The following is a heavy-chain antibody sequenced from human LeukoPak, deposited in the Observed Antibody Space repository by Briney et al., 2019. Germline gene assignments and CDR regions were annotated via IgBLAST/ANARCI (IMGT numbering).Heavy chain of an antibody. CDR1: GGSFSGYY. CDR3: TRRGKMVQPTSYYYTDV. J-gene: IGHJ6*03. V-gene: IGHV4-34*01. D-gene: IGHD3-10*01. Sequence: PSETLSLTCAVYGGSFSGYYWSWIRQPPGKGLEWIGEINHSGSTNYNPSLKSRVTISVDTSKNQFSLKLSSVTAADTAVYYCTRRGKMVQPTSYYYTDVWSKGTTVTVYS. CDR2: INHSGST.